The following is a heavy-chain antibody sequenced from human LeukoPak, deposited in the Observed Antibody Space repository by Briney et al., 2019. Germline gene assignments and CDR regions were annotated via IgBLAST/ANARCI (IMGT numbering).Heavy chain of an antibody. CDR1: GGSFSGYY. CDR2: IYSSGSV. Sequence: PSETLSLTCAVYGGSFSGYYWSWIRQPPGKGLEWIGRIYSSGSVNYKPSLKSRVTMSVDTSKNQFSLKLSSVTAADTAVYYCARDGYNYSPFDYWGQGTLVTVSS. D-gene: IGHD5-24*01. J-gene: IGHJ4*02. CDR3: ARDGYNYSPFDY. V-gene: IGHV4-59*10.